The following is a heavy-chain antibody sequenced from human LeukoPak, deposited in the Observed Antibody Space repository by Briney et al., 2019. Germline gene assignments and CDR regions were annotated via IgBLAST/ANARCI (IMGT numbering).Heavy chain of an antibody. V-gene: IGHV1-24*01. Sequence: ASVKVSCKVSGYTLTELSMHWVRQAPGKGLEWMGGFDPEDGETIYAQKFQGRVTMTEDTSTDTAYMELSSLRSEDTAVYYCATELRFSGTLLSDSSGPAAMGVDYWGQGTLVTVSS. D-gene: IGHD2-2*01. CDR1: GYTLTELS. CDR3: ATELRFSGTLLSDSSGPAAMGVDY. CDR2: FDPEDGET. J-gene: IGHJ4*02.